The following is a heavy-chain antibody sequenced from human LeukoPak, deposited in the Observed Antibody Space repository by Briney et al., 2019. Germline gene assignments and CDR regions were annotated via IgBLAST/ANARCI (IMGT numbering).Heavy chain of an antibody. CDR3: ARRRTYYYDSSGYAYFDY. J-gene: IGHJ4*02. V-gene: IGHV4-59*08. Sequence: SETLSLTCTVSGGSISSYYWSWIRQPPGKGLEWIGYIYYSGSTNYNPSLKSRVTISVDTSKNQFPLKLSSVTAADTAVYYCARRRTYYYDSSGYAYFDYWGQGTLVTVS. D-gene: IGHD3-22*01. CDR1: GGSISSYY. CDR2: IYYSGST.